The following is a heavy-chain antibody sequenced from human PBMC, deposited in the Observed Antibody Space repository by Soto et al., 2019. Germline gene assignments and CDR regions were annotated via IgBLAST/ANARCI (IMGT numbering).Heavy chain of an antibody. CDR1: GGSFSGYY. CDR3: ARVDIVTTNWFDP. Sequence: QVQLQQWGAGLLKPSETLSLTCAVYGGSFSGYYWSWIPQPPGKGLEWIGEINHRGYTTYNPSLTSRVTIPVDTSKNQFSLNLSSVTAADAALYYCARVDIVTTNWFDPWGQGTPVTVSS. CDR2: INHRGYT. D-gene: IGHD5-12*01. V-gene: IGHV4-34*01. J-gene: IGHJ5*02.